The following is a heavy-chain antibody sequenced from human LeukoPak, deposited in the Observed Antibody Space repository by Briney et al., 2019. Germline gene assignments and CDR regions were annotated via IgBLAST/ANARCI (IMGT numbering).Heavy chain of an antibody. Sequence: SETLSLTCTVSGGSISSYYWSWIRQPPGKGLEWIGYIYYSGSTNYNLSLKSRVTISVDTSKNQFSLKLSSVTAADTAVYYCAREDYGSGSYFDYWGQGTLVTVSS. CDR3: AREDYGSGSYFDY. J-gene: IGHJ4*02. CDR2: IYYSGST. V-gene: IGHV4-59*01. D-gene: IGHD3-10*01. CDR1: GGSISSYY.